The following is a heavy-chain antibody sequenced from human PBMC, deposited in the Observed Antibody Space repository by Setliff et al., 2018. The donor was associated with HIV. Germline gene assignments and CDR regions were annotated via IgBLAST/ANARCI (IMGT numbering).Heavy chain of an antibody. CDR2: INPDTGDT. D-gene: IGHD1-26*01. CDR3: ARGGGSSAPDAFDI. V-gene: IGHV1-2*04. J-gene: IGHJ3*02. CDR1: RYTFTGYY. Sequence: ASVKVSCKASRYTFTGYYIHWVRQAPGEGLEWMGWINPDTGDTNYAQKFQGWVTMTRDTSISTAYMELGRLRSDDTALYYCARGGGSSAPDAFDIWGQGTMVTVSS.